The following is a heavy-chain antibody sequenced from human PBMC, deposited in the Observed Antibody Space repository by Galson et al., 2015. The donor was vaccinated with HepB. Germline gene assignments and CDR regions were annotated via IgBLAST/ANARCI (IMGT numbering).Heavy chain of an antibody. D-gene: IGHD3-3*01. CDR1: GFTFSRHT. J-gene: IGHJ6*02. V-gene: IGHV3-30*04. Sequence: SLRLSCAASGFTFSRHTMHWVRQAPGKGLEWVAVTSDDGSNEWYADSVKGRFTISRDNSKNTLYLQMNSLRAEDTAVYYCARALGMIQDFWGTSYPGYGMDVRAKGPRSLS. CDR3: ARALGMIQDFWGTSYPGYGMDV. CDR2: TSDDGSNE.